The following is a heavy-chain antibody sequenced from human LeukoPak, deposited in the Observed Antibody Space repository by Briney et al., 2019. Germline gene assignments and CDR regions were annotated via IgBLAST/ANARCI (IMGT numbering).Heavy chain of an antibody. V-gene: IGHV3-30-3*01. D-gene: IGHD3-22*01. CDR3: ARDPDYYDSSGYGQFDY. J-gene: IGHJ4*02. Sequence: PGGSLRLSCAAPGFTFSSYAMHWVRQAPGKGLEWVAVISYDGSNKYYADSVKGRFTISRDNSKNTLYLQMNSLRAEDTAVYYCARDPDYYDSSGYGQFDYWGQGTLVTVSS. CDR2: ISYDGSNK. CDR1: GFTFSSYA.